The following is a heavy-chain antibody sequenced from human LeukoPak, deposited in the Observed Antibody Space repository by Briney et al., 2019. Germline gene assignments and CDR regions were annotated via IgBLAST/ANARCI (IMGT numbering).Heavy chain of an antibody. V-gene: IGHV3-21*01. Sequence: GGSLRLSCAASGFTFSSYSMNWVRQAPGKGLEWVSSISSSSYIYYADSVKGRFTISRDNAKNSLYLQMNSLRAEDTAVYYCARRRYSSGWYPTDYWGQGTLVTVSS. CDR3: ARRRYSSGWYPTDY. D-gene: IGHD6-19*01. J-gene: IGHJ4*02. CDR1: GFTFSSYS. CDR2: ISSSSYI.